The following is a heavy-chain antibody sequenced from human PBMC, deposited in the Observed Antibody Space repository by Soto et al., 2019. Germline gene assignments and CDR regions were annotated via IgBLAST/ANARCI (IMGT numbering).Heavy chain of an antibody. CDR3: XXXXXXSXGLDS. J-gene: IGHJ4*02. CDR1: GYSFTSYG. Sequence: QVQLVQSGPEVKKPGASVKVSCKASGYSFTSYGISWVRQAPGQGLEWMGWISAYNGNTNYAQKLQGRVTMTTDTXXXXXXXXXXXXXXXXXXXXXXXXXXXXSXGLDSWGQGTLVTVSS. D-gene: IGHD5-18*01. V-gene: IGHV1-18*01. CDR2: ISAYNGNT.